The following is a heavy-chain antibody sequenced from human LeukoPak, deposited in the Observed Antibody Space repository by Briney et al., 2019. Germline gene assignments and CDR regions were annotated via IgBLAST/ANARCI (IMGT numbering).Heavy chain of an antibody. V-gene: IGHV4-39*01. D-gene: IGHD3-10*01. CDR3: ARHFVYYYGSGTYYPCWFDP. J-gene: IGHJ5*02. CDR2: IYYSRIT. CDR1: GGSISDSRYY. Sequence: SETLSLTCTVSGGSISDSRYYWGWLRQSPGKGLEWIRRIYYSRITYYNPSIKSRVTISVDTSRNQFSLKLSSVTAADTTVYYCARHFVYYYGSGTYYPCWFDPWGQGTLVTVSS.